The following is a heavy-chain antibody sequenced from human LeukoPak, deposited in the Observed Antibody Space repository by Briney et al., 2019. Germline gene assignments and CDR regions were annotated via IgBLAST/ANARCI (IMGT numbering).Heavy chain of an antibody. J-gene: IGHJ4*02. D-gene: IGHD3-10*01. CDR3: ATSWFGDYYFDY. CDR2: ISGSGSTI. CDR1: GFTFSSYE. Sequence: GGSLRLSCAASGFTFSSYEMNWVRQAPGKGLEWVSYISGSGSTIYYADSVKGRFTISRDNAKNSLYLQMNSLRAEDTAVYYCATSWFGDYYFDYWGQGTLVTVSS. V-gene: IGHV3-48*03.